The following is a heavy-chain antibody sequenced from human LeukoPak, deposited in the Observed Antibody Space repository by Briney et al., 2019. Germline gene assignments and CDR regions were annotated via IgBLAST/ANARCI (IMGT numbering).Heavy chain of an antibody. CDR1: GFTFSSYE. J-gene: IGHJ4*02. CDR2: ISSSGSTI. V-gene: IGHV3-48*03. Sequence: GGSLRLSCAASGFTFSSYEMNWVLQAPGKGLEWVSYISSSGSTIYYTDSVKGRFTISRDNAKNSLYLQMNSLRAEDTAVYYCAREGGEWELLRTFDYWGQGTLVTVSS. D-gene: IGHD1-26*01. CDR3: AREGGEWELLRTFDY.